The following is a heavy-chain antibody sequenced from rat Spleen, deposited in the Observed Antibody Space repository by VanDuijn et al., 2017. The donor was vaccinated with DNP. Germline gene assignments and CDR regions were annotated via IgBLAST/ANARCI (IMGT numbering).Heavy chain of an antibody. D-gene: IGHD1-9*01. Sequence: EVQLVESGGGLVQPGRSLKLSCAASGFTFNNYYMAWVRQAPKKGLEWVATISTSGNRPYYPDSVKGRFTISRDNTKNSLYLQMNSLKSEDTATYYCARHIRSTAITEYFDSWGQGVMVTVSS. CDR3: ARHIRSTAITEYFDS. CDR1: GFTFNNYY. V-gene: IGHV5-25*01. CDR2: ISTSGNRP. J-gene: IGHJ2*01.